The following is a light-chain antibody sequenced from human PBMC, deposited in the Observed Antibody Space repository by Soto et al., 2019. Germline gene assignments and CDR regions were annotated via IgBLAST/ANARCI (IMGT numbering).Light chain of an antibody. CDR2: DVS. Sequence: EVVLTQSPVTLSLSPGERATLSCRASQSVDSHLAWYQQKPGQAPRLLIYDVSKRATGIPDRFSGSGSGTDFTLTISRLEPEDFAVYYCQQYGSSPRTFGQGTKVDIK. V-gene: IGKV3-20*01. J-gene: IGKJ1*01. CDR1: QSVDSH. CDR3: QQYGSSPRT.